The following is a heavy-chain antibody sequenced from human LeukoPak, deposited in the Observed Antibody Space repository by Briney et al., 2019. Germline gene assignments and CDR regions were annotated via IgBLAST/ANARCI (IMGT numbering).Heavy chain of an antibody. Sequence: PSETLSLTCTVSGGSISTNYWNWIRRPPGKGLEWIGYIYYSGFTNYNPSLKSRVTTSADASKDQFSLKLASVTAADTAVYYCATGYSSTWYYFDYWGQGTLVTVSS. CDR3: ATGYSSTWYYFDY. D-gene: IGHD6-13*01. CDR1: GGSISTNY. V-gene: IGHV4-59*01. J-gene: IGHJ4*02. CDR2: IYYSGFT.